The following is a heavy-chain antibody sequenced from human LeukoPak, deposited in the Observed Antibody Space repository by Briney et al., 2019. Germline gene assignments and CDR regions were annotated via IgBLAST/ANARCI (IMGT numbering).Heavy chain of an antibody. CDR1: GYSFTSNW. CDR3: ARLKRGGSSWYGH. J-gene: IGHJ4*02. D-gene: IGHD6-13*01. CDR2: IYPGDSDT. Sequence: GESLKTSCKGSGYSFTSNWIAWVRQMPGKGLEWMGIIYPGDSDTRYSTSFQGQVTISADKSISTAYLQWSSLKASDTAMYCCARLKRGGSSWYGHWGQGTLVTVSS. V-gene: IGHV5-51*01.